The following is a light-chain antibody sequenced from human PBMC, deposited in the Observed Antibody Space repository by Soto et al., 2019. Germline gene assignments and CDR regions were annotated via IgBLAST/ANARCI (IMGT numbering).Light chain of an antibody. CDR3: QQYSGLTLT. J-gene: IGKJ4*01. CDR2: GAS. Sequence: EVVLTQSPGTLSLSPGERVTLSCRASQSVSSNYLAWYQHKPGQAPRLLIFGASNSATGITDRFSGSGSGTDFTLTISGLEPEDFAVYYCQQYSGLTLTFGGGTKLDI. CDR1: QSVSSNY. V-gene: IGKV3-20*01.